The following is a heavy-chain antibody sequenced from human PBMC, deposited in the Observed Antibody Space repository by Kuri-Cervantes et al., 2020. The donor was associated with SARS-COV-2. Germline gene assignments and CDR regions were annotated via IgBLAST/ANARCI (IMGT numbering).Heavy chain of an antibody. CDR3: ATMGATTSNYYYGLDV. CDR2: ISGGSSTM. CDR1: GFTFSSCS. D-gene: IGHD1-26*01. Sequence: GGSLRLSCAASGFTFSSCSMNWIRQAPGKGLEWVAYISGGSSTMHYADSMKGRFTISRDNAKNSLYLQMNSLRHEDTAVYYCATMGATTSNYYYGLDVWGHGTTVTVSS. J-gene: IGHJ6*02. V-gene: IGHV3-48*02.